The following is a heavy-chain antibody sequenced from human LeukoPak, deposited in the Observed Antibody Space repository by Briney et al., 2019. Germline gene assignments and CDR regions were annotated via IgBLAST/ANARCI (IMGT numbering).Heavy chain of an antibody. J-gene: IGHJ4*02. CDR2: IYTSGST. CDR1: GGSFSGYY. CDR3: ARVVVAATPARYFDY. D-gene: IGHD2-15*01. Sequence: PSETLSLTCAVYGGSFSGYYWSWIRQPAGKGLEWIGRIYTSGSTIYNPSLKSRVTISVDTSKNQFSLKLSSVTAADTAVYYCARVVVAATPARYFDYWGQGTLVTVSS. V-gene: IGHV4-59*10.